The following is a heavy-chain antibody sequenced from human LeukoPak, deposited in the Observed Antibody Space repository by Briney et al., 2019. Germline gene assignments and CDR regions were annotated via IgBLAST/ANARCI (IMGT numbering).Heavy chain of an antibody. D-gene: IGHD3-10*01. Sequence: SETLSLTCTVSGYSISSGYYWGWIRQPPGKGLEWIGSIYHSGSTYYNPSLKSRVTISVDTSKNQFSLKLSSVTAADTAVYYCARVSPPKITMVREGWFDPWGQGTLVTVSS. J-gene: IGHJ5*02. CDR2: IYHSGST. CDR1: GYSISSGYY. CDR3: ARVSPPKITMVREGWFDP. V-gene: IGHV4-38-2*02.